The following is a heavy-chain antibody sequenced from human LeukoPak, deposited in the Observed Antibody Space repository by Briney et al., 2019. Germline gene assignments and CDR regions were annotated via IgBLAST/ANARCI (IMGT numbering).Heavy chain of an antibody. CDR3: AKDINAWSGEGTDI. CDR2: ISWNSGSI. D-gene: IGHD3-16*01. Sequence: GRSLRLSCAASGFTFDDYAMHWVRQAPGKGLEWVSGISWNSGSIGYADSVKGRFTISRDNAKNSLYLQMNSLRAEDTALYYCAKDINAWSGEGTDIWGQGTMVTVSS. J-gene: IGHJ3*02. CDR1: GFTFDDYA. V-gene: IGHV3-9*01.